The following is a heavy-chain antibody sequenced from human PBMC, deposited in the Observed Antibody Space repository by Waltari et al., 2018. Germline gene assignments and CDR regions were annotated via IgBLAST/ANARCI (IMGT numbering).Heavy chain of an antibody. J-gene: IGHJ6*02. CDR2: IYHSGST. CDR1: GYSISSGYY. D-gene: IGHD6-19*01. V-gene: IGHV4-38-2*01. Sequence: QVQLQESGPGLVKPSETLSLTCAVSGYSISSGYYWGWIRQPPGKGLEWIGSIYHSGSTYYNPSLKGRVTISVDTSKNQFSLKLSSVTAADTAVYYCARLEGIAVAGRAYYYYGMDVWGQGTTVTVSS. CDR3: ARLEGIAVAGRAYYYYGMDV.